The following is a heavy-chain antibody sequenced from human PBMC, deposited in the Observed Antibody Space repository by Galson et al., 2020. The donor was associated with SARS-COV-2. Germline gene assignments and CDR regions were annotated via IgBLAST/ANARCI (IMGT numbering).Heavy chain of an antibody. CDR3: AREGRSTGTNNWFDP. J-gene: IGHJ5*02. CDR2: ISAYNGNT. CDR1: GYTFDNHA. D-gene: IGHD4-4*01. Sequence: ASVKVSCKASGYTFDNHALNWVRQAPGQGLEWMGWISAYNGNTNYAQKFQGRVTMTTDTSTSTAYMELRSLRSDDTAVYFCAREGRSTGTNNWFDPWGQGTLVTVSS. V-gene: IGHV1-18*01.